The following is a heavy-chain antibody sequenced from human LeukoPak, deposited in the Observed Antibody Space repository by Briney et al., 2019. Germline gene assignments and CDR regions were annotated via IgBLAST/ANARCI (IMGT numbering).Heavy chain of an antibody. CDR3: ARERESNSTGYYPPYFHY. V-gene: IGHV4-30-4*01. J-gene: IGHJ4*02. CDR1: GGSISSGDMY. D-gene: IGHD3-9*01. CDR2: IYYSGST. Sequence: SQTLSLSCTVSGGSISSGDMYGSWIRQPPGKGLEWIGYIYYSGSTYYNPSLKSRVTISVDTSKNQFSLKRSSVTAADTAVYYCARERESNSTGYYPPYFHYLGQSPRVTVSS.